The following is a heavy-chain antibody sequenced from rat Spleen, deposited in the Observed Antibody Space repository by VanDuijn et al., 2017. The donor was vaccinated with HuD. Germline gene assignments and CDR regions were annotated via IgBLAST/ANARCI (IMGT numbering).Heavy chain of an antibody. Sequence: VQLVESGGGFVQPGRSLNISCAASGFTFSDYGMAWVRQAPTKGLEWVAYISTAGINTYYRDSVRGRFTISKDDAKSTLYLQMNSLQTEDTATYYCARADIGAIYTDGIWGQGVMVTVSS. J-gene: IGHJ2*01. CDR2: ISTAGINT. V-gene: IGHV5S13*01. D-gene: IGHD1-2*01. CDR1: GFTFSDYG. CDR3: ARADIGAIYTDGI.